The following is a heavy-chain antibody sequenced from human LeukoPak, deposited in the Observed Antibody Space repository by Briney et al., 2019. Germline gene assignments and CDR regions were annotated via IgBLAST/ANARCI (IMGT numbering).Heavy chain of an antibody. V-gene: IGHV3-23*01. CDR3: AKVGAYDILTGHYRFFDY. CDR2: ISGGGGNT. D-gene: IGHD3-9*01. J-gene: IGHJ4*02. Sequence: GGSLRLSCAASGFTFSGYAMSWVRQAPGKGLEWVSSISGGGGNTYYADSVKGRFTTSRDISKNALYLQLNSLRAEDTAVYYCAKVGAYDILTGHYRFFDYWGQGTLVTVSS. CDR1: GFTFSGYA.